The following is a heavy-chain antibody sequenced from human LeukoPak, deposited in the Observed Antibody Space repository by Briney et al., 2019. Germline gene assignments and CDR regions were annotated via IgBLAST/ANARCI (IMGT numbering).Heavy chain of an antibody. CDR3: ARSQQLIRTFDY. D-gene: IGHD6-13*01. J-gene: IGHJ4*02. Sequence: SETLSLTCTVSGDSISPYYWSWIRHPPGKGLEWIGYISYSGDTNYNPSLKSRVTMSVGTSKNQLSLKLSSVTAADTAVYYCARSQQLIRTFDYWGQETLVTVSS. CDR2: ISYSGDT. V-gene: IGHV4-59*01. CDR1: GDSISPYY.